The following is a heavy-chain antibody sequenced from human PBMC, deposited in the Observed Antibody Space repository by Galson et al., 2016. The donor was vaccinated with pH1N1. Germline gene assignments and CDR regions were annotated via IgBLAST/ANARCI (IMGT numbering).Heavy chain of an antibody. CDR1: GFSLSTSGVG. J-gene: IGHJ4*02. Sequence: PALVKPTQTLTLTCTFSGFSLSTSGVGVGWIRQPPGKALEWLALIYWNDDQRYSPSLKSRLTITKDTSKNQVVLTVTNMDPVDTATYYCARSDYGDFVGDFAYWGQGTLVTVSS. CDR2: IYWNDDQ. V-gene: IGHV2-5*01. CDR3: ARSDYGDFVGDFAY. D-gene: IGHD4-17*01.